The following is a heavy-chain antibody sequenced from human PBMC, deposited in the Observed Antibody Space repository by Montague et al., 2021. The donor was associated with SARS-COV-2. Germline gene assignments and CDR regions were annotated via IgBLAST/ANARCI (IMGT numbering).Heavy chain of an antibody. V-gene: IGHV3-30*01. D-gene: IGHD1-26*01. J-gene: IGHJ3*02. Sequence: FTISRDNSKNTLYLQMNSLRAEDTAVYYCARSLCGSYWGAFDIWGQGTMVTVSS. CDR3: ARSLCGSYWGAFDI.